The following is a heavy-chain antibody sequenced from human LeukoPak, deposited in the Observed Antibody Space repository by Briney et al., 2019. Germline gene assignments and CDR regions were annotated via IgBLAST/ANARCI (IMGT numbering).Heavy chain of an antibody. J-gene: IGHJ4*02. D-gene: IGHD1-1*01. Sequence: GGSLRLSCAASGFTFSSYSMNWVRQAPGKGLEWVSSISSSSSYINYADSVRGRFTISRDNAKNSLFLQMDSLRGEDMAVYYCARCTTGKTFGSLREIKKSREIDFWGQGTLVTVSS. CDR3: ARCTTGKTFGSLREIKKSREIDF. CDR1: GFTFSSYS. V-gene: IGHV3-21*01. CDR2: ISSSSSYI.